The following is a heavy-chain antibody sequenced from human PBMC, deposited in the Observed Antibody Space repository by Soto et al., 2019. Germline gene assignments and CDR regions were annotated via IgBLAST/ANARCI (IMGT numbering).Heavy chain of an antibody. CDR2: ISAYKGNT. V-gene: IGHV1-18*01. J-gene: IGHJ4*02. CDR3: ARAPPYDRSGLPFYAGH. CDR1: GYIFSEYG. Sequence: QIQLVQSGGEVKKPGASVKVSCKTSGYIFSEYGMSWVRQAPGQGLEWMGRISAYKGNTKYAQKMEDRVTLTTDTSTGTAYMELRSLRSDDTAIYYCARAPPYDRSGLPFYAGHWGQGTLVSVSS. D-gene: IGHD3-22*01.